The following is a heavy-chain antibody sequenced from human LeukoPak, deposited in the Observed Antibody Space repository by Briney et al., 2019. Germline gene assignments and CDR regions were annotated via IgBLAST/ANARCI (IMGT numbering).Heavy chain of an antibody. D-gene: IGHD2-15*01. CDR2: IYYSGST. Sequence: PSETLSLTCTVSGGSISSGGYYWSWIRQHPGKGLEWIGYIYYSGSTYYNPSLKSRVTISVDTSKNQFSLKLSSVTAADTAVYYSAREDCSGGSCYRIDYWGQGTLVTVSS. J-gene: IGHJ4*02. CDR3: AREDCSGGSCYRIDY. V-gene: IGHV4-31*03. CDR1: GGSISSGGYY.